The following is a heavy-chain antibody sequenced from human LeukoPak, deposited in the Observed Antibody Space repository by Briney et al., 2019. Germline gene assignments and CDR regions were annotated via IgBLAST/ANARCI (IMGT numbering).Heavy chain of an antibody. D-gene: IGHD6-19*01. V-gene: IGHV3-7*03. CDR3: AKGDSSGWYESNWFDP. J-gene: IGHJ5*02. CDR1: GLTFSSSW. Sequence: GGSLRLSCAVSGLTFSSSWMDWVRQAPGKGLEWVASINPDGNKKYSADSVKGRFTISRDNAENSLYLQMNSLRAEDTAVYYCAKGDSSGWYESNWFDPWGQGTLVTVSS. CDR2: INPDGNKK.